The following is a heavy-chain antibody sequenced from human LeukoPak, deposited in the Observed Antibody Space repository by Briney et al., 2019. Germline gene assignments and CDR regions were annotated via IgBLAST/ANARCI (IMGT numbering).Heavy chain of an antibody. D-gene: IGHD3-22*01. CDR1: GFTFNHAW. V-gene: IGHV3-15*01. CDR3: TTVGSSRYYYYFDY. CDR2: IKSKTDGATT. J-gene: IGHJ4*02. Sequence: GGSLRLSCAASGFTFNHAWMNWVRQAPGKGLEWVGRIKSKTDGATTEYAAPVKGRFTISRDDTKNTLYLQMNSLKTEDTAVYYCTTVGSSRYYYYFDYWGQGSLVTVSS.